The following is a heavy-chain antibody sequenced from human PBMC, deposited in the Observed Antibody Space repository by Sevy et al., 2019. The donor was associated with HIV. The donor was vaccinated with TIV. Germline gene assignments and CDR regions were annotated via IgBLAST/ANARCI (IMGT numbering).Heavy chain of an antibody. Sequence: SETLSITCTVSGGSISSGSYYWSWIRQPAGKGLEWIGRIYTSGSTNYNPSLKSRVTMSVDTSKNQFSLKLSSVTAADTAVYYCARGYYDFYYFDYWGQGTLVTVSS. V-gene: IGHV4-61*02. J-gene: IGHJ4*02. CDR1: GGSISSGSYY. CDR3: ARGYYDFYYFDY. CDR2: IYTSGST. D-gene: IGHD3-3*01.